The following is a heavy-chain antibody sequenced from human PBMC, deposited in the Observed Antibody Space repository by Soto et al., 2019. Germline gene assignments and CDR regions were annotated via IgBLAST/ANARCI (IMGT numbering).Heavy chain of an antibody. CDR2: MNPNSGNT. V-gene: IGHV1-8*01. CDR1: GYTFTSYD. D-gene: IGHD2-15*01. CDR3: ERSFFGGGNG. J-gene: IGHJ4*02. Sequence: QVQLVQSGAEVKKPGASVKVSCKASGYTFTSYDSNWVRQSTVQGLDLMGWMNPNSGNTGYAQKFQGRVTMTRNTSISTDYMEMSRMRSQYTAVYYCERSFFGGGNGWGQGTLVTVSS.